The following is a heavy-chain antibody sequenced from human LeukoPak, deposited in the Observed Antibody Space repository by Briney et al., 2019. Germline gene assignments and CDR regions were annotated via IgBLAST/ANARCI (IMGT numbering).Heavy chain of an antibody. J-gene: IGHJ6*03. CDR3: ARRWNYGRNYYIDV. CDR1: GGSFSNYY. Sequence: ASETLSLTCAVYGGSFSNYYWNWIRQPPGKGLEWLGEINDNGRANYNPSLMSRVTVSVDTSKNQFSLRLTSVTATDTAVYYCARRWNYGRNYYIDVWGKGATFSVSS. CDR2: INDNGRA. V-gene: IGHV4-34*01. D-gene: IGHD1-7*01.